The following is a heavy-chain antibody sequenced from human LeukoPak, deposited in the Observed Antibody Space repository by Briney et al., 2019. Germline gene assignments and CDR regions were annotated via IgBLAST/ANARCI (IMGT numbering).Heavy chain of an antibody. Sequence: GGSLRLSCAASGFTVSSNYMSWVRQAPGKGLEWVSVIYSGGSTYYADSVKGRFTISRDNSKNTLYLQMNSLRAEGTAVYYCARDRGDHRGGGFDYWGQGTLVTVSS. V-gene: IGHV3-53*01. CDR1: GFTVSSNY. J-gene: IGHJ4*02. D-gene: IGHD2-21*02. CDR2: IYSGGST. CDR3: ARDRGDHRGGGFDY.